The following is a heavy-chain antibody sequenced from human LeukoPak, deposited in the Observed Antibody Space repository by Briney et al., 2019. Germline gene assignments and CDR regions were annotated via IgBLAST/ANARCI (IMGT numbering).Heavy chain of an antibody. Sequence: GGSLRLSCAASGFTLSKAWMNWVRQAPGKGLEWVSYISSSGSTTYYADSVKGRFTISRDNAKNSLYLQMNSLRAEDTAVYYCARRFEYWGQGTLVTVSS. CDR1: GFTLSKAW. J-gene: IGHJ4*02. V-gene: IGHV3-48*03. CDR2: ISSSGSTT. CDR3: ARRFEY.